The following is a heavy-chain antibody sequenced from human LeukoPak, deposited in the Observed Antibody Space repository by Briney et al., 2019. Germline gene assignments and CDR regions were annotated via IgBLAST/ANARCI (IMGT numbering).Heavy chain of an antibody. V-gene: IGHV3-48*02. D-gene: IGHD4-17*01. Sequence: GGSLRLSCAASGFTFSSYAMSWVRQAPGKGLEWVSYISSSGGTTYYADSVKGRFTLSRDNAKNSLYLQMNSMRDEDTAVYYCARVRRDYGDYSVDFWGQGTLVTVSS. CDR1: GFTFSSYA. J-gene: IGHJ4*02. CDR2: ISSSGGTT. CDR3: ARVRRDYGDYSVDF.